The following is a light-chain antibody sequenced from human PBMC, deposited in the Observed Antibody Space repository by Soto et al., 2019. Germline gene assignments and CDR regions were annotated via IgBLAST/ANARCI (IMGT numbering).Light chain of an antibody. J-gene: IGKJ5*01. CDR2: AAS. Sequence: IQMTQSPSSLSVSVTDRVTITCRASQDIGNDLGWYQQRPGEAPELLLYAASTLRSGVPSRFSGSGSGTQFTLTINNLQPEDSATYFCLQDHDYPWTFGHGTRLEIK. V-gene: IGKV1-6*02. CDR3: LQDHDYPWT. CDR1: QDIGND.